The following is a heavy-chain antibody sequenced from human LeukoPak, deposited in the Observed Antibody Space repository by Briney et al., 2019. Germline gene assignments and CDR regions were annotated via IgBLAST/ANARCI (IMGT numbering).Heavy chain of an antibody. CDR1: GFTFSSYW. CDR2: IKQDGSEK. Sequence: GGSLRLSCAASGFTFSSYWMSWVRQAPGKGLEWVANIKQDGSEKYYVDSVKGRFTISRDNAKNSVYLQMNSLRAEDTAVYCCARDRHKCNYDGSGYPPYWGQGTLVTVSS. V-gene: IGHV3-7*01. J-gene: IGHJ4*02. D-gene: IGHD3-22*01. CDR3: ARDRHKCNYDGSGYPPY.